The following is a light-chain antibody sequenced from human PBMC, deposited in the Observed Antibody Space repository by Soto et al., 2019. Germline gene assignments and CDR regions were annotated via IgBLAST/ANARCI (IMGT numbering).Light chain of an antibody. CDR1: QRVLYTSNNKNY. CDR2: WAS. Sequence: DVPRAQSPERLAVSVGGRATHNCKSTQRVLYTSNNKNYLGWYQQKPGQPPKLLIYWASTRESGVPDRFSGSGSGTDFTLTISSLQAEDVAVYYCQQYHSTPWTFGQGTRRIS. V-gene: IGKV4-1*01. J-gene: IGKJ1*01. CDR3: QQYHSTPWT.